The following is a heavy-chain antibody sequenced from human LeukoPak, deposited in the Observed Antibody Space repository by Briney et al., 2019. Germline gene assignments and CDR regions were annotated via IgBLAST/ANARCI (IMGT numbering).Heavy chain of an antibody. Sequence: GGSLRLSCAASGFTFSSYWMSWVRQAPGKGLEWVANIKQDGSEKYYVDSVKGRFTISRDNAKNSLYLQMNSLRAEDTAVYYCARELKYSSRLDAFDIWGQGTMVTVSS. J-gene: IGHJ3*02. V-gene: IGHV3-7*01. CDR2: IKQDGSEK. D-gene: IGHD6-13*01. CDR1: GFTFSSYW. CDR3: ARELKYSSRLDAFDI.